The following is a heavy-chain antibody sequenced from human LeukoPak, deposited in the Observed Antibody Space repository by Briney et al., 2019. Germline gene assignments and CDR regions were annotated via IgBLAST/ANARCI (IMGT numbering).Heavy chain of an antibody. CDR3: ARQGRDILTGYFDY. V-gene: IGHV4-30-2*01. D-gene: IGHD3-9*01. J-gene: IGHJ4*02. CDR2: IYHSGST. Sequence: SETLSLTCAVSGGSISSGGYSWSWIRQPPGKGLEWIGYIYHSGSTYYNPSLKSRVTISVDTSKNQFSLKLSSVTAADTAVYYCARQGRDILTGYFDYWGQGTLVTVSS. CDR1: GGSISSGGYS.